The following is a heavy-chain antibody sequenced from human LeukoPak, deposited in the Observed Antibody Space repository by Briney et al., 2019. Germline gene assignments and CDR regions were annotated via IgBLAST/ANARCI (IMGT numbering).Heavy chain of an antibody. V-gene: IGHV1-2*02. CDR1: GYTFTGYY. CDR3: AREIRVGTTFTPYFDY. D-gene: IGHD1-26*01. CDR2: INPNSGGT. J-gene: IGHJ4*02. Sequence: GASVKVSCKASGYTFTGYYMHWVRQAPGQGLEWMGWINPNSGGTNYAQTFQGRVTMTRDTSISTAYMELSRLRSDETAVYYCAREIRVGTTFTPYFDYWGQGTLVTVSS.